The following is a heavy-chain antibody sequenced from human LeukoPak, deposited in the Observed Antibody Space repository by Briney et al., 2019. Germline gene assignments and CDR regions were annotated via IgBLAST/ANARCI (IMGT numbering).Heavy chain of an antibody. CDR3: AKQSSIVVAFDY. CDR1: GFTFSSYA. J-gene: IGHJ4*02. CDR2: ISGSGGST. V-gene: IGHV3-23*01. D-gene: IGHD2-21*01. Sequence: GGSLRLSCAASGFTFSSYAMSWVRQAPGKGLEWVSAISGSGGSTYYADSVKGRFTISRDNSKNTLYLQMNSLGAEDTAVYYCAKQSSIVVAFDYWGQGTLVTVSS.